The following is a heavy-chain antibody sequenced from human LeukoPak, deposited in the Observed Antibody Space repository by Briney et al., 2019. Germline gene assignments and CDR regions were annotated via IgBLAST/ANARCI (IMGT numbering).Heavy chain of an antibody. CDR1: GFTFSSYS. D-gene: IGHD2-8*01. CDR3: ARGDLNNIVLMVYATHYYMDV. J-gene: IGHJ6*03. CDR2: ISNSSTI. V-gene: IGHV3-48*01. Sequence: TGGSLRLSCAASGFTFSSYSMNWVRQPPGKGLEWVSYISNSSTIYYADSVKGRFTISRDNAKNSLYLQMNSLRAADTAVYYCARGDLNNIVLMVYATHYYMDVWGKGTTVTVSS.